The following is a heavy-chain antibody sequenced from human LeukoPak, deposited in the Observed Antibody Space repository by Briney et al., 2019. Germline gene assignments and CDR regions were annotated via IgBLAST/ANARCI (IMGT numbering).Heavy chain of an antibody. V-gene: IGHV4-31*03. CDR2: IYYRGST. Sequence: SETLSLTCTVSGASISSGGYSWSWIRQHPEKGLEWIGNIYYRGSTYYNPSLKSRLTLSIDMSKNQFSLRLSSVTAADTALYYCARVVVHYYFGQDFWRQGTTVTVSS. CDR1: GASISSGGYS. CDR3: ARVVVHYYFGQDF. J-gene: IGHJ6*02. D-gene: IGHD2-8*01.